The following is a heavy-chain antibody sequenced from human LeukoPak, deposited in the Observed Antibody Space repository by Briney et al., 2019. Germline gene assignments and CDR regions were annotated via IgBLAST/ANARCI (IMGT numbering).Heavy chain of an antibody. CDR3: ARAPMTTVTASVWWFDP. CDR2: IIPIFGTA. Sequence: SVKVSCKASGGTFSSYAISWVRQAPGQGLEWMGGIIPIFGTANYAQKFQGRVTITADESTSTAYMELSSLRSEDTAVYYCARAPMTTVTASVWWFDPWGQGTLVTVSS. V-gene: IGHV1-69*13. CDR1: GGTFSSYA. J-gene: IGHJ5*02. D-gene: IGHD4-11*01.